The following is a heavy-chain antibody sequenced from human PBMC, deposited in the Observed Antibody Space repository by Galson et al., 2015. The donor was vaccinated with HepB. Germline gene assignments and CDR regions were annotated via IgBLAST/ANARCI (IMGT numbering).Heavy chain of an antibody. V-gene: IGHV1-69*04. J-gene: IGHJ3*02. Sequence: SVKLSCQASEGIFSSYAMSWGAQGAGHGVEWMGRNIPVLGIANYAQKFQGRVTITADKSTSTAYMELNSLRSEDTAVYYCAREADSTGWNDAFDIWGQGTMVTVSS. CDR2: NIPVLGIA. D-gene: IGHD2-2*01. CDR1: EGIFSSYA. CDR3: AREADSTGWNDAFDI.